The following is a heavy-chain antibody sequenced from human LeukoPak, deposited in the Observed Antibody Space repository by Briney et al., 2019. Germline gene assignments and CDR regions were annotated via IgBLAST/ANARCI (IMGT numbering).Heavy chain of an antibody. Sequence: SETLSLTCTVSGGSISSYYWSWIRQPAGKGLEWIGRIYTSGSTNYNPSLKSRVTISVDTSKNQFSLKLSSVTAADTAVYYCASSLLSPSADDFWSGYYVYWGQGTLVTVSS. CDR1: GGSISSYY. CDR2: IYTSGST. D-gene: IGHD3-3*01. CDR3: ASSLLSPSADDFWSGYYVY. V-gene: IGHV4-4*07. J-gene: IGHJ4*02.